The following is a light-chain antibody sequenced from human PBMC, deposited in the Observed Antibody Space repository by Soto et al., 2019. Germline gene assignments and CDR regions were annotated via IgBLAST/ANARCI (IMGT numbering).Light chain of an antibody. CDR2: AAS. Sequence: DIQMTQSPSSVSASVVDRVTITCRASQGISSWLAWYQQKPGKAPKLVIYAASSFQSGVPSWFSVSEPCTDFTLAISSLQPKDFATYYCQHANSCTLTFGGGTKVEI. V-gene: IGKV1-12*01. CDR1: QGISSW. J-gene: IGKJ4*01. CDR3: QHANSCTLT.